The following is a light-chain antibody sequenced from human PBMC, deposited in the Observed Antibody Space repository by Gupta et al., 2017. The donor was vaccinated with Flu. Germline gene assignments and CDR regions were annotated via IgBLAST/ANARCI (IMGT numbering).Light chain of an antibody. CDR3: QQDGRSPLT. J-gene: IGKJ4*01. CDR2: AAS. V-gene: IGKV3-20*01. Sequence: EIVLTQSPGTLSLSPGDGCTLSCTARQRLRDTYLAWYHQRPGQAPRLLIYAASNRATGVPDRFSGSGSGTEFTLTISRLEPEDFGVYYCQQDGRSPLTFGRGTTVEIK. CDR1: QRLRDTY.